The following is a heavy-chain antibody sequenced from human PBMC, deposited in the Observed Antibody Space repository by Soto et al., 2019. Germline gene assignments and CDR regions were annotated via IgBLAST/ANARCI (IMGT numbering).Heavy chain of an antibody. Sequence: TSETLSLTCAVYGGSFSGYYWSWIRQPPGKGLEWIGEINHSGSTNYNPSLKSRVTISVDTSKNQFSLKLSSVTAADTAVYYCAIVATNYWGQGTLVTVSS. CDR3: AIVATNY. CDR2: INHSGST. J-gene: IGHJ4*02. V-gene: IGHV4-34*01. CDR1: GGSFSGYY. D-gene: IGHD5-12*01.